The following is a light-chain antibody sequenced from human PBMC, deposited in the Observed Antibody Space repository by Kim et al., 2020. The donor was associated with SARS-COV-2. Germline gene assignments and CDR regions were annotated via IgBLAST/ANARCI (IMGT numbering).Light chain of an antibody. CDR3: QQSCGTPLT. V-gene: IGKV1-39*01. CDR1: QSISSY. CDR2: AAS. J-gene: IGKJ4*01. Sequence: DIQMTQSPSSLSASVGDRVTITCRASQSISSYLNWYQQKPGKAPKLLIYAASSLQSGVPSRFSGSGSGTDFTLTISSLQPEDFATYYCQQSCGTPLTFGGGTKVDIK.